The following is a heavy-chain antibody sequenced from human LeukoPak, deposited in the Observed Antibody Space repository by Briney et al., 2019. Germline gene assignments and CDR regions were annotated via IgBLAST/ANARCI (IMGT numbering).Heavy chain of an antibody. CDR2: LSKSGNT. J-gene: IGHJ4*02. CDR1: GGSISSYY. V-gene: IGHV4-59*01. Sequence: PSETLSLTCTVSGGSISSYYWSWIRLPPGKGLEWIGYLSKSGNTNYSPSLKSRVTIFGDTSKNQFFLKLSSVTAADTAVYYCARSIRLGGFDYWGQGTLVTVPS. D-gene: IGHD3-16*01. CDR3: ARSIRLGGFDY.